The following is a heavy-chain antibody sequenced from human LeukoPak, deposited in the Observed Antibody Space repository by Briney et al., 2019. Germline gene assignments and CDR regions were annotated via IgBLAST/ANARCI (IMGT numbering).Heavy chain of an antibody. J-gene: IGHJ4*02. CDR3: ARRAGGYSHPYDY. Sequence: GGSLRLSCAVSGFTVSGNYMSWIRQGPGKGLEWVSLIYSDDTTLYADSVKGRFTISRDISKNTLYLQMSSLRAEDTAVYYCARRAGGYSHPYDYWGQGVLVTVSS. V-gene: IGHV3-53*01. CDR1: GFTVSGNY. D-gene: IGHD4-23*01. CDR2: IYSDDTT.